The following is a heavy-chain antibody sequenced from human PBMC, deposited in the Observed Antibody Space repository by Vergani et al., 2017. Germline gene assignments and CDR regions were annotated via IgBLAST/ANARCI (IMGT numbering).Heavy chain of an antibody. J-gene: IGHJ6*02. CDR2: INHSGST. Sequence: QVQLQQWGAGLLKPSETPSLTCAVYGGSFSGYYWSWIRQPPGKGLEWIGEINHSGSTNYNPSLKSRVTISVDTSKNQFSLKLSSVTAADTAVYYCARVRSYYYYGMDVWGQGTTVTVSS. V-gene: IGHV4-34*01. CDR1: GGSFSGYY. CDR3: ARVRSYYYYGMDV. D-gene: IGHD3-10*01.